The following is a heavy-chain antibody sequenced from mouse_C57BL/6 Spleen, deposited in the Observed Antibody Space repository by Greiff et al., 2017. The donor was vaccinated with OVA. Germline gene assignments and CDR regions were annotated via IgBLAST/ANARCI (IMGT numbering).Heavy chain of an antibody. D-gene: IGHD2-3*01. V-gene: IGHV5-12*01. CDR2: ISNGGGST. J-gene: IGHJ3*02. CDR1: GFTFSDYY. CDR3: ARRVDGYYAS. Sequence: EVQRVESGGGLVQPGGSLKLSCAASGFTFSDYYMYWVRQTPEKRLEWVAYISNGGGSTYYPDTVKGRFTISRDNAKNTLYLQMSRLKSEDTAMYYCARRVDGYYASWGQGTLVTVSA.